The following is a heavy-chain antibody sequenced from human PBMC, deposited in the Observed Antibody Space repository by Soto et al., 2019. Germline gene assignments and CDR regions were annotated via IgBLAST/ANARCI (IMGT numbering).Heavy chain of an antibody. V-gene: IGHV2-5*01. J-gene: IGHJ5*02. CDR1: GFSLSSGGAG. Sequence: GPTLVNPTQTLTLTCTFSGFSLSSGGAGVDWIRQPPGKGLEWLALIYWNDDKRYSPSLKSRLTITKDTSKNQVVLLMTDMDPVDTATYYCAHRGYGDYPRDNWFDPWGQGTLVTVSS. CDR3: AHRGYGDYPRDNWFDP. CDR2: IYWNDDK. D-gene: IGHD4-17*01.